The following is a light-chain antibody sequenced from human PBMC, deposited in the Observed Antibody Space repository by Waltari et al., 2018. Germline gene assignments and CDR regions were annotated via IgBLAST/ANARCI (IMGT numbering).Light chain of an antibody. CDR1: SGHSRKA. CDR3: QTGGDSAWV. Sequence: QLVLTQSPSVSASLGASVKLTCTLTSGHSRKAIPWHPQQPGKGPPYLMKANSDVSHSKGDGKEIRYVLKVNSDGSHRKWDGIPARFSGSSSGPERYLTVSGLQSDDEADYYCQTGGDSAWVFGGGTRLTVL. J-gene: IGLJ3*02. CDR2: ANSDVSH. V-gene: IGLV4-69*01.